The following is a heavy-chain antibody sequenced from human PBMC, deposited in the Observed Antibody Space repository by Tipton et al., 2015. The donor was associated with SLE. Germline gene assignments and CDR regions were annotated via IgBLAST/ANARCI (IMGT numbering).Heavy chain of an antibody. Sequence: SLRLSCEASGFTFSDYSMNWVRQAPGKGLEWVSSISRAGTYMYYADSVKGRFTISRDNSKNTLYLQMSSLSAEDTAIYYCAGRRLIIFGHGMDVWGQGTTVTVSS. CDR3: AGRRLIIFGHGMDV. D-gene: IGHD3-16*01. CDR1: GFTFSDYS. CDR2: ISRAGTYM. J-gene: IGHJ6*02. V-gene: IGHV3-21*04.